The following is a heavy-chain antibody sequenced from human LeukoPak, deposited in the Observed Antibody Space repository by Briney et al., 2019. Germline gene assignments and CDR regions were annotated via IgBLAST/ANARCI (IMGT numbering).Heavy chain of an antibody. J-gene: IGHJ4*02. Sequence: SQTLSLTCTVSGGSISSGSYYWSWIRQPAGKGLEWIGRIYTSGSTNYGPSLKSRVTISVDTSKNQFSLKLSSVTAADTAVYYCARTGYQLLYGAFDYWGQGTLVTVSS. CDR1: GGSISSGSYY. CDR2: IYTSGST. V-gene: IGHV4-61*02. D-gene: IGHD2-2*02. CDR3: ARTGYQLLYGAFDY.